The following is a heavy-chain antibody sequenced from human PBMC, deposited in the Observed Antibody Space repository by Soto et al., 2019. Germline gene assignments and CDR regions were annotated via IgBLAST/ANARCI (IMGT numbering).Heavy chain of an antibody. CDR2: IYYSGST. Sequence: PSETLSLTCTVSGGSISSGDYYWSWIRQPPGKGLEWIGYIYYSGSTYYNPSLKSRVTISVDTSKNQFSLKLSSVTAADTAVYYCARVVHQGYYGMDVCGQGTTVTVSS. CDR1: GGSISSGDYY. J-gene: IGHJ6*02. CDR3: ARVVHQGYYGMDV. V-gene: IGHV4-30-4*01. D-gene: IGHD1-1*01.